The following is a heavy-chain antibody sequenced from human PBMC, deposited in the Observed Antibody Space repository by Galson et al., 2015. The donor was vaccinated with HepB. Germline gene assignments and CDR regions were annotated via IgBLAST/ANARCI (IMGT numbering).Heavy chain of an antibody. CDR2: INQDGNEK. CDR3: ARSTVGRGSDYDASGNPLLGY. Sequence: SLRLSCAASGFSFSTYWMSWVRQAPGKGLEWLANINQDGNEKYYVDSVKGRFTISRDNAKKSLYLQMNSLRAEDTAMYYCARSTVGRGSDYDASGNPLLGYWGQGTLVTVSS. J-gene: IGHJ4*02. V-gene: IGHV3-7*01. CDR1: GFSFSTYW. D-gene: IGHD3-10*01.